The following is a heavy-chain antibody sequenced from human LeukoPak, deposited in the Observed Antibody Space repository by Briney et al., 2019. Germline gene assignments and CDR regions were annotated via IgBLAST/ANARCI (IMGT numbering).Heavy chain of an antibody. CDR2: IYSGGST. V-gene: IGHV3-66*01. Sequence: GGSLRLSCAASGFTVSSIYMSWVRQAPGKGLEWVSVIYSGGSTYNADSVKGRFTISRDTSKNTLYLHISNLRAEDTAVYYCARWRASSRAPDYWGQGTLVTVSS. J-gene: IGHJ4*02. CDR3: ARWRASSRAPDY. D-gene: IGHD6-13*01. CDR1: GFTVSSIY.